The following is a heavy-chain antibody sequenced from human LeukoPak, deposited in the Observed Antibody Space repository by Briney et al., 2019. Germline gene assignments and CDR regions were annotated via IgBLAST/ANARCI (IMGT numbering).Heavy chain of an antibody. Sequence: SVKVSCKASGGTFSSYAISWMRQAPGQGLEWMGGIIPIFGTANYAQKFQGRVTITTDESTSTAYMELSSLRSEDTAVYYCSRDKVYDFGSGYYVWGQGPLFTVPS. CDR2: IIPIFGTA. D-gene: IGHD3-3*01. V-gene: IGHV1-69*05. J-gene: IGHJ4*02. CDR1: GGTFSSYA. CDR3: SRDKVYDFGSGYYV.